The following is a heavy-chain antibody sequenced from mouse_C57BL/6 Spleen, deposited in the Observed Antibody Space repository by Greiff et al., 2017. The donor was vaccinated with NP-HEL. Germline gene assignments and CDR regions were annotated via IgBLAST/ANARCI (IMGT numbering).Heavy chain of an antibody. CDR3: ANYYGSSYDYFDY. J-gene: IGHJ2*01. D-gene: IGHD1-1*01. Sequence: QVQLQQSGAELAKPGASVKLSCKASGYTFTSYWMHWVKQRPGQGLEWIGYINPSSGYTKYNQKFKDKATLTADKSSSTAYMQLSSLTYEDSAVYYCANYYGSSYDYFDYWGQGTTLTVSS. CDR1: GYTFTSYW. CDR2: INPSSGYT. V-gene: IGHV1-7*01.